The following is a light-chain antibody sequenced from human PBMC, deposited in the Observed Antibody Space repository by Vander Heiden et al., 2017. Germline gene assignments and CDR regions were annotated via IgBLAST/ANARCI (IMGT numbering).Light chain of an antibody. CDR1: PSISSW. Sequence: DIQMTQSPSTLSASVGDRVTITCRASPSISSWLAWYQQKPGNAPKLLIYKASNLEPGVASWSGSSGSRTEFTLTISRLQPDDCVTYCYQQDNSYSWTFGQGTKVEIK. CDR3: QQDNSYSWT. V-gene: IGKV1-5*03. CDR2: KAS. J-gene: IGKJ1*01.